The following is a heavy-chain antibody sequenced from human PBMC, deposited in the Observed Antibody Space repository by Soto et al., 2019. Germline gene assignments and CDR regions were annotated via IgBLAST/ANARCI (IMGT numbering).Heavy chain of an antibody. V-gene: IGHV3-48*02. CDR1: GFTFSSYS. CDR2: ISSSSSTI. D-gene: IGHD3-3*01. CDR3: ARAGLRFLEWLSLYGMDV. J-gene: IGHJ6*02. Sequence: TGGSLRLSCAASGFTFSSYSRNWVRQAPGKGLEWVSYISSSSSTIYYADSVKGRFTISRDNAKNSLYLQMNSLRDEDTAVYYCARAGLRFLEWLSLYGMDVWGQGTTVTVSS.